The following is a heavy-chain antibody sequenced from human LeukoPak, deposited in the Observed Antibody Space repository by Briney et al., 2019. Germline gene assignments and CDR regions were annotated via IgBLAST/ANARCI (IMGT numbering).Heavy chain of an antibody. J-gene: IGHJ5*02. CDR3: AGSRRYCSGGSCYNWFDP. CDR1: GGSISSDVYY. Sequence: SETLSLTCTVSGGSISSDVYYWSWIRQPAGKGLEWIGRIYASGSTTYNSSLKSRVTISIDTSKNQFSLKLTSLTAADTAVYYCAGSRRYCSGGSCYNWFDPWGQGTLVTVSS. CDR2: IYASGST. V-gene: IGHV4-61*02. D-gene: IGHD2-15*01.